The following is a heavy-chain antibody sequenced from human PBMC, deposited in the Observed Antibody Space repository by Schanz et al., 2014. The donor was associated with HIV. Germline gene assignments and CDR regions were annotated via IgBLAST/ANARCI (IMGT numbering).Heavy chain of an antibody. CDR1: GFRFSSHA. Sequence: EVQLLESGGGLVQPGESLRLSCAVSGFRFSSHAMTWVRQAPGKGLEWVSSISSSSDFSYYADAVKGRFTTSRDNSKNTLYLQMNSLRGEDTAVYYCATAAVTDYSDNWGQGTLVTVSS. D-gene: IGHD4-17*01. CDR3: ATAAVTDYSDN. J-gene: IGHJ4*02. V-gene: IGHV3-23*01. CDR2: ISSSSDFS.